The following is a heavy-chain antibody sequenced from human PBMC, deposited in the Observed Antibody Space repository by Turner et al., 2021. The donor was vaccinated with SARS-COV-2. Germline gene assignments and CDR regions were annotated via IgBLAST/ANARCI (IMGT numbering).Heavy chain of an antibody. CDR2: ISYDGSNT. D-gene: IGHD2-15*01. CDR1: VFTFRTYG. CDR3: AKAGGLYCSGGSCYSGLFDY. J-gene: IGHJ4*02. Sequence: QVQLVASGGGVVQPGWSLRLSCAASVFTFRTYGMHWVRQAPGKGLEWVAVISYDGSNTYYADSVKGRFTISRDNSKNTLYLQMNSLRAEDTAVYYCAKAGGLYCSGGSCYSGLFDYWGQGTLVTVSS. V-gene: IGHV3-30*18.